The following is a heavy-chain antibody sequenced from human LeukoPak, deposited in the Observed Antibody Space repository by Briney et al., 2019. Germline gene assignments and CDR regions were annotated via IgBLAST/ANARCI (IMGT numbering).Heavy chain of an antibody. CDR1: GFTFSSYA. CDR3: AKVGTNLLLWFGELFLDY. Sequence: LAGGSLRLSCAASGFTFSSYAMSWVRQAPGKGLEWVSAISGSGGSTYYADSVKGRFTISRDNSKNTLYLQMNSLRAEDTAVYYCAKVGTNLLLWFGELFLDYWGQGTLVTVSS. J-gene: IGHJ4*02. V-gene: IGHV3-23*01. D-gene: IGHD3-10*01. CDR2: ISGSGGST.